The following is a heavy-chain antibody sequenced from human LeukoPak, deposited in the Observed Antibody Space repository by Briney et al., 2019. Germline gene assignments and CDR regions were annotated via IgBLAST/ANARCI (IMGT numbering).Heavy chain of an antibody. CDR3: ARHVVAVGFDY. CDR2: IISSISHI. CDR1: GFTFSSYT. D-gene: IGHD3-22*01. J-gene: IGHJ4*02. Sequence: PGGSLRLSCAASGFTFSSYTMNWVRQAPGKGLEWVSSIISSISHIYYADSVKGRFTISRDNAKNSPYLHMNRLRAQDTAVYYCARHVVAVGFDYWGQGALVTVSS. V-gene: IGHV3-21*01.